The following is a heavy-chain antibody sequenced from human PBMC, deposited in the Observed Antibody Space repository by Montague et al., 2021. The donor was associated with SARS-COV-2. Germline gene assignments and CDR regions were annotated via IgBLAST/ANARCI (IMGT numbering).Heavy chain of an antibody. Sequence: SLRLSCAASGFIFSSYAMSWVRQAPGKGLEWVSTISGSGTSTSDADSVKGRFTTSRDNSKNTLYLQMNSLGAEDTALYYCAKGGRGRGSYGAAGFDSWGQGTLVTVSS. CDR2: ISGSGTST. V-gene: IGHV3-23*01. CDR3: AKGGRGRGSYGAAGFDS. J-gene: IGHJ4*02. CDR1: GFIFSSYA. D-gene: IGHD1-26*01.